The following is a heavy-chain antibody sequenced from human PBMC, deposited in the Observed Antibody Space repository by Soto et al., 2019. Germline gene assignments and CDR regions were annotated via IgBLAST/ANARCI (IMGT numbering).Heavy chain of an antibody. D-gene: IGHD5-12*01. V-gene: IGHV1-18*04. CDR3: ARDLPRGPNEFDP. CDR1: GYTSTSYG. Sequence: ASVKVSCKASGYTSTSYGISWVRQAPGQGLEWMGWISAYNGNTNYAQKLQGRVAMTTDTSTSTAYMELRSLRSDDTAVYYCARDLPRGPNEFDPWGRGTLVTVSS. CDR2: ISAYNGNT. J-gene: IGHJ5*02.